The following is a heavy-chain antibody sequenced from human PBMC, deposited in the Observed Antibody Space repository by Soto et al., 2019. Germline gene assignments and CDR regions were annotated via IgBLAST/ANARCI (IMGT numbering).Heavy chain of an antibody. CDR3: ARDPGPCSGGSCYFGSYNWFDP. D-gene: IGHD2-15*01. CDR2: INPNSGGT. CDR1: GYTFTAYY. J-gene: IGHJ5*02. V-gene: IGHV1-2*02. Sequence: ASVKVSCKASGYTFTAYYMHWVRQAPGQGLEWMGWINPNSGGTNYAQKLQGRVTMTTDTSTSTAYMELRSLRSDDTAVYYCARDPGPCSGGSCYFGSYNWFDPWGQGTLVTVSS.